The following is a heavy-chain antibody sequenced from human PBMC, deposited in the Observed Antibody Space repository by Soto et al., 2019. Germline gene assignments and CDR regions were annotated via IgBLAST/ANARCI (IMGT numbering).Heavy chain of an antibody. D-gene: IGHD2-2*01. J-gene: IGHJ6*02. CDR1: GGSFSGYY. CDR2: INHSGST. CDR3: ARGRREIVVVPAARISHYYYGMDV. V-gene: IGHV4-34*01. Sequence: PSETLSLTCAVYGGSFSGYYWSWIRQPPGKGLEWIGEINHSGSTNCNPSLKSRVTISVDTSKNQFSLKLSSVTAADTAVYYCARGRREIVVVPAARISHYYYGMDVWGQGTTVTVSS.